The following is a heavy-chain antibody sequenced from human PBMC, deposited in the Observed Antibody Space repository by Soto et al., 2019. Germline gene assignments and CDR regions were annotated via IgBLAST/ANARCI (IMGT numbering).Heavy chain of an antibody. CDR2: INNDETTT. D-gene: IGHD3-16*01. V-gene: IGHV3-74*01. CDR3: ASGVVGGVIVH. CDR1: GFAFRSYW. J-gene: IGHJ5*02. Sequence: EVQLVVSGGGLVQPGGSLRLSCAASGFAFRSYWMHWVRQVPGKGLVWVSRINNDETTTNYADSVKGRFTISRDNAENTLYLQMNSLRVEDTAVYYCASGVVGGVIVHWGQGTLITVSS.